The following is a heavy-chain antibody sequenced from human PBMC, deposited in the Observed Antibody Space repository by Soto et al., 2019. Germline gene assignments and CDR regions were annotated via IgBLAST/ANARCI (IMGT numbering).Heavy chain of an antibody. CDR1: GFTFSSYA. V-gene: IGHV3-23*01. CDR3: AKDTREYSGYNLPADY. J-gene: IGHJ4*02. Sequence: GASLRLSCTASGFTFSSYAMSWVRQAPGKGLEWVSAISGSGGSTYYADSVKGRFTISRDNSKNTLYLQMNSLRAEDTAVYYCAKDTREYSGYNLPADYCGQGTLVTVSS. CDR2: ISGSGGST. D-gene: IGHD5-12*01.